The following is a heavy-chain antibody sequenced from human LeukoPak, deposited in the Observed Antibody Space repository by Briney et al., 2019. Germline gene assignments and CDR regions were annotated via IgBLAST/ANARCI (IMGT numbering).Heavy chain of an antibody. J-gene: IGHJ1*01. Sequence: GGSLRLSCAASGFTFSSYWMHWVRQAPGKGLVGVSRIKSDGNTNYADSVKGRFTISRDNAKNTVSLQMNSLRAEDTGVYYCARAPSESGGYYPEYFRHWGQGTLVTVSS. V-gene: IGHV3-74*01. D-gene: IGHD3-22*01. CDR2: IKSDGNT. CDR1: GFTFSSYW. CDR3: ARAPSESGGYYPEYFRH.